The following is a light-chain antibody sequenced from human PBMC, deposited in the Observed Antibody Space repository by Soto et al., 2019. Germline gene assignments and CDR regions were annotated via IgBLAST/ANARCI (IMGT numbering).Light chain of an antibody. V-gene: IGLV1-40*01. CDR2: GNS. J-gene: IGLJ2*01. Sequence: QSVLTQPPSVSGAPGQRVTISCTGSSSNIGAGYDVHWYQQLPGTAPKLLIYGNSNRPSWVPDRFSGSKSGTSASLAITGLRAEDEDDYDCQSYDSSLSGYVVFGGGTKLTVL. CDR1: SSNIGAGYD. CDR3: QSYDSSLSGYVV.